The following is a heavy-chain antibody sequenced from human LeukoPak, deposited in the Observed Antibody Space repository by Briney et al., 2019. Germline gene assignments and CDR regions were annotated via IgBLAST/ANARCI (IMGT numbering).Heavy chain of an antibody. CDR1: GFIFSRDE. D-gene: IGHD3-9*01. J-gene: IGHJ6*02. CDR2: IDTSGGDI. CDR3: ARASRLDYHYGMDV. V-gene: IGHV3-48*03. Sequence: PGGSLRLSCAASGFIFSRDEMNWVRQAPGKGLEWVSYIDTSGGDIYYADSVKGRLTISRDNAKNSVYLQMYSLRVEDTAVYYCARASRLDYHYGMDVWGQGTTVTVSS.